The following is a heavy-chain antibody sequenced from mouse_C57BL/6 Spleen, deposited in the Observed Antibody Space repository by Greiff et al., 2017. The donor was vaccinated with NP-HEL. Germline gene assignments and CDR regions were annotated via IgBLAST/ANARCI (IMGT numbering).Heavy chain of an antibody. Sequence: EVQLQQSGPELVKPGASVKISCKASGYTFTDYYMNWVKQSHGKSLEWIGDINPNNGGTSYNQKFKGKATLTVDKSSSTAYMELRSLTSEDSAVYYCAREGHSNYFDYWGQGTTLTVSS. CDR3: AREGHSNYFDY. CDR1: GYTFTDYY. CDR2: INPNNGGT. D-gene: IGHD2-5*01. V-gene: IGHV1-26*01. J-gene: IGHJ2*01.